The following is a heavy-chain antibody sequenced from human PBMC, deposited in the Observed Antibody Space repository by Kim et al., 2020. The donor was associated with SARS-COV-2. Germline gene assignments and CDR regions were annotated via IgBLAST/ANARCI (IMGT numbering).Heavy chain of an antibody. CDR3: AKGHGITMVRGVTSYYYYGMDV. Sequence: GGSLRLSCAASGFTFDDYAMHWVRQAPGKGLEWVSGISWNSGSIGYADSVKGRFTISRDNAKNSLYLQMNSLRAEDTALYYCAKGHGITMVRGVTSYYYYGMDVWGQGTTVTVSS. V-gene: IGHV3-9*01. D-gene: IGHD3-10*01. CDR2: ISWNSGSI. J-gene: IGHJ6*02. CDR1: GFTFDDYA.